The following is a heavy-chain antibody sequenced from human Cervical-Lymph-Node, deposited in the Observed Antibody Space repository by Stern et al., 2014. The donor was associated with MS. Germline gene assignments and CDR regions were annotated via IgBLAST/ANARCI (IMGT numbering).Heavy chain of an antibody. CDR1: GGTFSDYA. D-gene: IGHD2/OR15-2a*01. J-gene: IGHJ2*01. V-gene: IGHV1-69*01. CDR3: ARGGNPDWYFDL. CDR2: IIPCFGKT. Sequence: VQLVESGAEVKKPGSSVKVSCKASGGTFSDYAISWIRQAPGQGLEWVGGIIPCFGKTNHAQKFQGRVTITADAGTSTAHMELSSLRSDDTAIYYCARGGNPDWYFDLWGRGTLITVSS.